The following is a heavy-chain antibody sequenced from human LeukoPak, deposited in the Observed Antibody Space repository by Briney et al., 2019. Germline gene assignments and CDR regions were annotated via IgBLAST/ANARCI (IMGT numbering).Heavy chain of an antibody. D-gene: IGHD4-23*01. CDR3: ARCGGYDYYYGMDV. CDR2: IKQDGSEK. J-gene: IGHJ6*02. CDR1: GFTFSSYW. Sequence: GGSLRLSCAASGFTFSSYWMSWVRQAPGKGLEWVANIKQDGSEKYYVDSVKGRFTISRDNAKNSLYLQMNSLRAEDTAVYYCARCGGYDYYYGMDVWGQGTTVTVSS. V-gene: IGHV3-7*04.